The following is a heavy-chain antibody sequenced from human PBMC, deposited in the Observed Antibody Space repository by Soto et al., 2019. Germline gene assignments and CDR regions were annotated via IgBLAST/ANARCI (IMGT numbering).Heavy chain of an antibody. CDR2: ISGSGGST. V-gene: IGHV3-23*01. CDR3: AKDGVLWFGEYYFDY. J-gene: IGHJ4*02. D-gene: IGHD3-10*01. CDR1: GFTFSSYA. Sequence: EVQLLESGGGLVQPGGSLRLSCAASGFTFSSYAMRWVRQAPGKGLEWVSAISGSGGSTYYADSVKGQFTISRDNSKNTLYLQMNSLRAEDTAVYYCAKDGVLWFGEYYFDYWGQGTLVTVSS.